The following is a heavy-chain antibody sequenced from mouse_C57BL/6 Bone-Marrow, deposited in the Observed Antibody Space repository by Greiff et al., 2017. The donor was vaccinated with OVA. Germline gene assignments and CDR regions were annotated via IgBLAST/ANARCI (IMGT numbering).Heavy chain of an antibody. Sequence: QVQLQQPGAELVKPGASVKLSCKASGYTFTSYWMHWVKQRPGQGLEWIGMIHPNSGSTNYNEKFKSKATLTVDKSSSTAYMQLSSLTSEASAVYYCASPLNYYGSSQWFAYWGQGTLVTVSA. V-gene: IGHV1-64*01. CDR3: ASPLNYYGSSQWFAY. J-gene: IGHJ3*01. D-gene: IGHD1-1*01. CDR2: IHPNSGST. CDR1: GYTFTSYW.